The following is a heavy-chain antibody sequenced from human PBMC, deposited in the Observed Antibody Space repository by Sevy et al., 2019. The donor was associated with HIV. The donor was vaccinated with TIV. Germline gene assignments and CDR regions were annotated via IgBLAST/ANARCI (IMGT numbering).Heavy chain of an antibody. CDR1: GFTFSSYD. CDR3: TRNGGAFDNGFDP. Sequence: GGSLRLSCTASGFTFSSYDMNWVRQAPGKGLEWVSKISSSGSSIYYANSVKGRFTISKDNDKNSLNLQMNSLRAEDTAVYYCTRNGGAFDNGFDPWGQGTLIPVSS. J-gene: IGHJ5*02. V-gene: IGHV3-48*03. D-gene: IGHD2-8*01. CDR2: ISSSGSSI.